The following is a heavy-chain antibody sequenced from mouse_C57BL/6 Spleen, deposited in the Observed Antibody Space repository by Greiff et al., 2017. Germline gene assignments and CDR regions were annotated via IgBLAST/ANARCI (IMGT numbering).Heavy chain of an antibody. D-gene: IGHD1-1*01. V-gene: IGHV1-82*01. Sequence: QVQLKESGPELVKPGASVKISCKASGSAFSSSWMNWVKQRPGKGLEWIGRIYPGDGDTNYNGKFKGKATLTADKSSSTAYMQLSSLTSEDSAVYFCARDYYGSSFDYWGQGTTLTVSS. J-gene: IGHJ2*01. CDR3: ARDYYGSSFDY. CDR1: GSAFSSSW. CDR2: IYPGDGDT.